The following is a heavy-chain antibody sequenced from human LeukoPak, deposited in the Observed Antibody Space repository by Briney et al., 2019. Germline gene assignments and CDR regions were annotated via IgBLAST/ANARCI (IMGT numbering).Heavy chain of an antibody. D-gene: IGHD3-22*01. J-gene: IGHJ3*02. CDR3: RYYDSSGYYYGYAFDI. CDR2: IRHDGSNK. CDR1: GLTFSSNG. V-gene: IGHV3-30*02. Sequence: GGSLRLSCAASGLTFSSNGMHWVRQAPGKGLEWVAFIRHDGSNKYYADSVKGRLTISRDNSKNTLYLQMNSLRAEKTPVYSCRYYDSSGYYYGYAFDIWGQGTMVTVSS.